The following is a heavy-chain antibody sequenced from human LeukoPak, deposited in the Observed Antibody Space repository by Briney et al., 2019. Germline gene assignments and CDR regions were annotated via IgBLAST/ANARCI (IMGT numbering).Heavy chain of an antibody. CDR1: GGSISSYY. D-gene: IGHD5-18*01. CDR2: IYTSRIT. CDR3: ARGNRRGYSYGYDY. J-gene: IGHJ4*02. Sequence: SETLSLTCTVSGGSISSYYWSWIRQPAGKGPEWIGRIYTSRITNYNPSLKSRVTMSVDTSKNQFSLKLSSVTAADTAVYYCARGNRRGYSYGYDYWGQGTLVTVSS. V-gene: IGHV4-4*07.